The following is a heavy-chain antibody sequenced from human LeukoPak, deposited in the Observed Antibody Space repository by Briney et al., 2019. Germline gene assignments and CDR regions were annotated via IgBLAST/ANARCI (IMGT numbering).Heavy chain of an antibody. CDR2: IDSAGSGT. V-gene: IGHV3-74*01. CDR3: AREPVPGVPNYFDY. Sequence: GGSLRLSCAASGFTFSSYWMHWVRQTPGKGLVWVSRIDSAGSGTSYADSVKGRFTISRDNVKNTLYLQMNSLRAEDTAVYYCAREPVPGVPNYFDYWGQGTLVTVSS. D-gene: IGHD3-3*01. J-gene: IGHJ4*02. CDR1: GFTFSSYW.